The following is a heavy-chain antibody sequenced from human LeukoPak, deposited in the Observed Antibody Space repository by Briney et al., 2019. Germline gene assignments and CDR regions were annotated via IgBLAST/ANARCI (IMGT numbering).Heavy chain of an antibody. CDR1: GYTFTSYA. V-gene: IGHV1-3*01. J-gene: IGHJ5*02. Sequence: ASVKVSCKASGYTFTSYAMHWVRQAPGQRLEWMGWINAGNGNTKYSQKFQGRVTITRDTSASTAYTELSSLRSEDTAVYYCARNGLRGYHYNWFDPWGQGTLVTVSS. CDR3: ARNGLRGYHYNWFDP. CDR2: INAGNGNT. D-gene: IGHD3-22*01.